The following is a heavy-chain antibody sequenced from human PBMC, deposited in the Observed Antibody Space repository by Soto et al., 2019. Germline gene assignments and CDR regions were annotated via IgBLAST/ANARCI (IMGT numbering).Heavy chain of an antibody. CDR2: INPSGGST. CDR1: GYTFTSYY. V-gene: IGHV1-46*01. Sequence: QVQLVQSGAEVKKPGASVKVSCKASGYTFTSYYMHWVRQAPGQGLEWMGIINPSGGSTSYAQKFQGRVTMTRDTSTSTVYMELSSLRSEDTAVYYCAILLTPSCGDGAFDIWGQGTMVTVSS. J-gene: IGHJ3*02. CDR3: AILLTPSCGDGAFDI. D-gene: IGHD4-17*01.